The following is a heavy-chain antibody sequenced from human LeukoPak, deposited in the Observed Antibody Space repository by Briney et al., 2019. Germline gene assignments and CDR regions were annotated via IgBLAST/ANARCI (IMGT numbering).Heavy chain of an antibody. CDR3: ARDRGYSSFDY. Sequence: GGSLRLSCAASAFTFSNHWMSWVRQAPGKGLEWVANIKEDGSEINYVDSVKGRFTISRDNAKNSLYLQMNSLTVDDTAVYYCARDRGYSSFDYWGQGTLVTVSS. D-gene: IGHD4-23*01. CDR1: AFTFSNHW. J-gene: IGHJ4*02. V-gene: IGHV3-7*01. CDR2: IKEDGSEI.